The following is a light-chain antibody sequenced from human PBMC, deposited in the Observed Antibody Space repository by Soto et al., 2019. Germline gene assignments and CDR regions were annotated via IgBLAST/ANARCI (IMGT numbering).Light chain of an antibody. Sequence: DIQMTQSPSTLSGSVGDRVTITCRASQTISSWLAWYQQKPGTAPKLLIYKATTLKSGVPSRFSGSGSGTEFTLTLSSLQPDDFATYYCQHYNNYSEAFGQGTKVELK. CDR2: KAT. J-gene: IGKJ1*01. V-gene: IGKV1-5*03. CDR1: QTISSW. CDR3: QHYNNYSEA.